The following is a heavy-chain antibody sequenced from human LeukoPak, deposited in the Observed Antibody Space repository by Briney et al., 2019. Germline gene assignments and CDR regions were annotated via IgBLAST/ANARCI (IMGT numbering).Heavy chain of an antibody. Sequence: GGSLRLSCAASGFTFSSYSMNWVRQAPGKGLEWVSYISSSSSTIYYAHSVKGRFTISRDNDKNSLYLQMNSLRDEDTAVYYCARLSGNWNDGGPNYFDYWGQGTLVTVSS. D-gene: IGHD1-1*01. CDR1: GFTFSSYS. CDR2: ISSSSSTI. V-gene: IGHV3-48*02. CDR3: ARLSGNWNDGGPNYFDY. J-gene: IGHJ4*02.